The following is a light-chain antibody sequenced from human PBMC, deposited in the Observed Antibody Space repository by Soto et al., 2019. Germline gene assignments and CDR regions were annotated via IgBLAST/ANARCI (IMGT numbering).Light chain of an antibody. Sequence: DIQMTQSPSSLSASVGHRVTITCRASQNINTYLNWYQQRPGQAPRLLIYDASILQMGVPSRFSGSGSGTDFTLTVASLQPEDFATYFCQQSYGKPTFGQGTKVEI. CDR1: QNINTY. CDR3: QQSYGKPT. V-gene: IGKV1-39*01. CDR2: DAS. J-gene: IGKJ1*01.